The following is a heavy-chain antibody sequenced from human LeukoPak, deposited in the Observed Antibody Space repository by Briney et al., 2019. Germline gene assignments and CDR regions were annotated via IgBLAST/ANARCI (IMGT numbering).Heavy chain of an antibody. Sequence: PGGSLRLSCAASGFTFSSYWMSWVRQAPGKGLEWVGFIRSKAYGGTTEYAASVKGRFTISRDDSKSIAYLQMNSLKTEDTAVYYCSRAGYELDFDYWGQGTLVTVSS. V-gene: IGHV3-49*04. CDR3: SRAGYELDFDY. CDR1: GFTFSSYW. D-gene: IGHD5-12*01. CDR2: IRSKAYGGTT. J-gene: IGHJ4*02.